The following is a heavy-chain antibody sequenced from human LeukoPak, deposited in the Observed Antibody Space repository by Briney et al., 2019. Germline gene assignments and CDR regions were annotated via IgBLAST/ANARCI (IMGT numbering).Heavy chain of an antibody. CDR2: IYSGGST. CDR3: ARDPFGMDV. V-gene: IGHV3-53*04. CDR1: GFTFSSYA. Sequence: GRSLRLSCAASGFTFSSYAMHWVRQAPGKGLEWVSVIYSGGSTYYADSVKGRFTISRHNSKNTLYLQMNSLRDEDTAVYYCARDPFGMDVWGQGTTVTVSS. J-gene: IGHJ6*02.